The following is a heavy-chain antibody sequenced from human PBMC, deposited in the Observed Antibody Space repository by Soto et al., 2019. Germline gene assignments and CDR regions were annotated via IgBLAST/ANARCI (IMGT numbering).Heavy chain of an antibody. CDR2: IKTDGRFT. Sequence: EVQLVESGGGLVQPGGSLRLSCAASGFTFSSYWLHWVRQAPGKGLVWVSRIKTDGRFTDYADSVKGGFTVSGESAKDTLYLQMNSLSAEDTAVYYCAKREGNTYGLFHWGQGTLVTVSS. J-gene: IGHJ4*02. CDR1: GFTFSSYW. V-gene: IGHV3-74*01. D-gene: IGHD5-18*01. CDR3: AKREGNTYGLFH.